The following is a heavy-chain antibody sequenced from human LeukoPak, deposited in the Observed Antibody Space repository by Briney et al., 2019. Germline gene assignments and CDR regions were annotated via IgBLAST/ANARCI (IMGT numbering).Heavy chain of an antibody. J-gene: IGHJ4*02. Sequence: SETLSLTCAVYGGSFSGYYWSWIRQPPGKRRERIGEINHSGSTNYNPSLKSRVTISVDTSKNQFSLKLSSVTAADTAVYYCSSLTSLGYYFDYWGQGTLVTVSS. CDR3: SSLTSLGYYFDY. CDR1: GGSFSGYY. V-gene: IGHV4-34*01. D-gene: IGHD3-16*02. CDR2: INHSGST.